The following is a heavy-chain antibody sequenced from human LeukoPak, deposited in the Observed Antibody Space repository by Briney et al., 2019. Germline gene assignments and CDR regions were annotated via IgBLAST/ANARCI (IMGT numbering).Heavy chain of an antibody. CDR3: AREVMVAANAFDI. Sequence: GGSLRLSCAASGFTFSSYSMNWVRQAPGKGLEWVSSISSSSSYIYYADSVKGRFTISRDNAKNSLYLQMNSLRAEDTAVYYCAREVMVAANAFDIWGQGTMVTVSS. V-gene: IGHV3-21*01. D-gene: IGHD2-15*01. CDR2: ISSSSSYI. CDR1: GFTFSSYS. J-gene: IGHJ3*02.